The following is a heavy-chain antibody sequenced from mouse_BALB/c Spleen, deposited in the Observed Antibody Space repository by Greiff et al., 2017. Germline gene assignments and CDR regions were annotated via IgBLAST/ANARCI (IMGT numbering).Heavy chain of an antibody. Sequence: EVKLVESGGGLVKPGGSLKLSCAASGFAFSSYDMSWVRQTPEKRLEWVAYISSGGGSTYYPDTVKGRFTISRDNAKNTLYLQMSSLKSEDTAMYYCARRDLVSRFAYWGQGTLVTVSA. CDR2: ISSGGGST. CDR3: ARRDLVSRFAY. V-gene: IGHV5-12-1*01. D-gene: IGHD2-10*02. J-gene: IGHJ3*01. CDR1: GFAFSSYD.